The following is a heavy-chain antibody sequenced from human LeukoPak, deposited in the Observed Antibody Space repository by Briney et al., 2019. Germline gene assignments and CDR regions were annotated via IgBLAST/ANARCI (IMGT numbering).Heavy chain of an antibody. CDR3: ARSRYYDYVWGSYRYQYFDY. Sequence: SETLSLTCTVSGASISSSGYYWSWIRQPPGKGLEWIGEINHSGSTNYNPSLKSRVTISVDTSKNQFSLKLSSVTAADTAVYYCARSRYYDYVWGSYRYQYFDYWGQGTLVTVSS. CDR2: INHSGST. CDR1: GASISSSGYY. V-gene: IGHV4-39*07. D-gene: IGHD3-16*02. J-gene: IGHJ4*02.